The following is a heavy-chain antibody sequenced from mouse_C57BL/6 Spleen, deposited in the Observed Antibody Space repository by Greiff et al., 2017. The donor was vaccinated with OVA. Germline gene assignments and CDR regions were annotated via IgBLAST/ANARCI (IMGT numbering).Heavy chain of an antibody. CDR3: ARHGGNYEVWFAY. CDR2: ISSGGSYT. V-gene: IGHV5-6*01. D-gene: IGHD2-1*01. Sequence: EVMLVESGGDLVKPGGSLKLSCAASGFTFSSYGMSWVRQTPDTRLEWVATISSGGSYTYSPDSVKGRFTISRDNAKNTLYLQMSSVKSEDTAMYYCARHGGNYEVWFAYWGQGTLVTVSA. J-gene: IGHJ3*01. CDR1: GFTFSSYG.